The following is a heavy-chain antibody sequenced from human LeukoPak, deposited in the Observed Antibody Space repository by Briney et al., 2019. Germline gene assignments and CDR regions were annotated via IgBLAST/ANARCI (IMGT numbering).Heavy chain of an antibody. CDR1: GGSISSSSYY. CDR2: IYYSGST. D-gene: IGHD5-24*01. Sequence: SETRSLTCTVSGGSISSSSYYWGWIRQPPGKGLEWTGYIYYSGSTYYNPSLKSRVALSVDTSKNRFSLKLSSLTAADTAVYYCAKSREEIRGLDAFDIWGQGTMVTVSS. CDR3: AKSREEIRGLDAFDI. V-gene: IGHV4-31*03. J-gene: IGHJ3*02.